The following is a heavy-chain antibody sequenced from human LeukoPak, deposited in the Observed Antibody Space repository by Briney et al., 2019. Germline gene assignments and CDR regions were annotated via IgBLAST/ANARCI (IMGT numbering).Heavy chain of an antibody. CDR2: ISSSSSYI. CDR3: ARNNWFGEFENWFDP. Sequence: GGSLRLSCAASGFTFSRYSMNWVSQAPGKRPEWVSSISSSSSYIYYADSMKGRFTISRDNAKNSLYLQMNSLRAEDTAVYYCARNNWFGEFENWFDPWGQGTLVTVSS. J-gene: IGHJ5*02. CDR1: GFTFSRYS. V-gene: IGHV3-21*01. D-gene: IGHD3-10*01.